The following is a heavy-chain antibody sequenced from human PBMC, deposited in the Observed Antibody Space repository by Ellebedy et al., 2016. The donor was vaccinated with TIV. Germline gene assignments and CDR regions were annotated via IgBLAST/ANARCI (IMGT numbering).Heavy chain of an antibody. Sequence: SETLSLTXTVSGGSISSYYWSWIRQPPGKGLEWIGYIYYSGSTNYNPSLKSRVTISVDTSKNQFSLKLSSVTAADTAVYYCARDRGIWEPRAFDIWGQGTMVTVSS. CDR3: ARDRGIWEPRAFDI. CDR1: GGSISSYY. CDR2: IYYSGST. D-gene: IGHD1-26*01. J-gene: IGHJ3*02. V-gene: IGHV4-59*01.